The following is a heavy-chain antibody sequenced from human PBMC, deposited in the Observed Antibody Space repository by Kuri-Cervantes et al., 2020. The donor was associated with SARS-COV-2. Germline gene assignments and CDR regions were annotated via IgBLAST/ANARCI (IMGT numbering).Heavy chain of an antibody. V-gene: IGHV3-73*01. CDR2: VRGKANNYAT. D-gene: IGHD4-11*01. Sequence: GESLKISCEVSGFLFSASAIHWVRQASGKGLEWVGRVRGKANNYATAYAASVKGRFTISRDNSKNTLYLQMNSLRAEDTAAYYCATTMHGLWEYYMDVWGKGTTVTVSS. CDR3: ATTMHGLWEYYMDV. CDR1: GFLFSASA. J-gene: IGHJ6*03.